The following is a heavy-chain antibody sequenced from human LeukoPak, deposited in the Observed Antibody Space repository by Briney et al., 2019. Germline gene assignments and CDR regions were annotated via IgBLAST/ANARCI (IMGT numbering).Heavy chain of an antibody. Sequence: GGSLRLSCAASGFTFSSYGMRWVRQAPGKGLEWVAVISYDGSNKYYADSVKGRFTISRDNSKNTLYLQMNSLRAEDTAVYYCAKELSGYDGNYWGQGTLVTVSS. V-gene: IGHV3-30*18. CDR1: GFTFSSYG. CDR2: ISYDGSNK. CDR3: AKELSGYDGNY. D-gene: IGHD5-12*01. J-gene: IGHJ4*02.